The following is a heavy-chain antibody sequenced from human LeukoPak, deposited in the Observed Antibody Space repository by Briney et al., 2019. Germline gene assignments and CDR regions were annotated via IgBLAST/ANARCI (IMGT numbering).Heavy chain of an antibody. Sequence: GGSLRLSCAASGFTFSSYAMHWVRQAPGKGLEWVAFIRYDGSNKYYADSVKGRFTISRDNSKNTLYLQMISLRPEDTAVYYCAKADEMATIGAIDYWGQGTLVTVSS. J-gene: IGHJ4*02. CDR2: IRYDGSNK. CDR1: GFTFSSYA. D-gene: IGHD5-24*01. CDR3: AKADEMATIGAIDY. V-gene: IGHV3-30*02.